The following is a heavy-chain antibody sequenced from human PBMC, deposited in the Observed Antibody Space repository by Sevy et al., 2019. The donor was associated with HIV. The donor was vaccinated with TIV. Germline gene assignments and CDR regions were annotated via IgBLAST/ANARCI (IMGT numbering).Heavy chain of an antibody. D-gene: IGHD1-26*01. J-gene: IGHJ6*02. CDR1: GGTFSTYA. CDR2: IIPKSGTA. V-gene: IGHV1-69*13. Sequence: ASVKVSCKASGGTFSTYAISWVRQAPGQGLEWMGVIIPKSGTANYAQKFQGRVTITAYESTTTDYMELSSLRSEDTAVYCCAREWELGGMDVWGQGTTVTVSS. CDR3: AREWELGGMDV.